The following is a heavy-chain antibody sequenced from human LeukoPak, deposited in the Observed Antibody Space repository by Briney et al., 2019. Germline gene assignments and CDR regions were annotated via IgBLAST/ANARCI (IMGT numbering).Heavy chain of an antibody. D-gene: IGHD3-10*02. Sequence: SETLSLTCAVSGGSISSSNWWSWVRQPPGKRLEWIGEIYHSGSTNYNLSLKSRVTISVDKSKNQFSLKLSSVTAADTAVYYCARDVQRFYFDYWGQGTLVTVSS. CDR3: ARDVQRFYFDY. CDR1: GGSISSSNW. CDR2: IYHSGST. V-gene: IGHV4-4*02. J-gene: IGHJ4*02.